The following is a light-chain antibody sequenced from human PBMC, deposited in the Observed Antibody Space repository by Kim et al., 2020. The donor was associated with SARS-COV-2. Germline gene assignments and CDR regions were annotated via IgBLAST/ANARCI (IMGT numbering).Light chain of an antibody. Sequence: DIQMTQSPSAMSASLGDRVTITCRASQGISRFLAWFQQKAGKVPKRLIYDVSTLQSGVPSRFSGSGSGTEFTLTITSLQPEDFATYASLQRKTFPNTFGQGTKLEI. J-gene: IGKJ2*01. CDR3: LQRKTFPNT. CDR2: DVS. CDR1: QGISRF. V-gene: IGKV1-17*03.